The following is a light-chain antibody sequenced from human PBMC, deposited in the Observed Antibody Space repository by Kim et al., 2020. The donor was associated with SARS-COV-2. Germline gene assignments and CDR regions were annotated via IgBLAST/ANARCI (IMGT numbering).Light chain of an antibody. J-gene: IGKJ2*01. CDR2: GAS. V-gene: IGKV3D-15*01. CDR1: QSVSSN. CDR3: QQYGNWPPYT. Sequence: EVVMTQSPVTLSVSPGERATLSCRASQSVSSNLVWYQQKSGQPPRLLIYGASIRATGIPVRFSGSGSGTEFTLTISGLQSEDFAVYFCQQYGNWPPYTFGQGTKLEI.